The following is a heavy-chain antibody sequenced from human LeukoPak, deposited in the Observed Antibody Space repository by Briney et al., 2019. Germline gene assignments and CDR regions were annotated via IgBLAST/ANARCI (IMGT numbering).Heavy chain of an antibody. J-gene: IGHJ4*02. CDR2: ISYDGSNK. D-gene: IGHD6-19*01. V-gene: IGHV3-30-3*01. Sequence: GGSLRLSCAASGFTFSSSAMPWVRQAPDKGLEWVAVISYDGSNKYYADSVKGRFTISRDNSKNTLYLQMNSLRADDTAVYYCERDRDSSGWYEGFDYWGEGTLVTVSS. CDR1: GFTFSSSA. CDR3: ERDRDSSGWYEGFDY.